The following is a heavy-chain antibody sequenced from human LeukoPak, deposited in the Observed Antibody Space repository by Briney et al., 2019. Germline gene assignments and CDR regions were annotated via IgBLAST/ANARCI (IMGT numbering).Heavy chain of an antibody. J-gene: IGHJ4*02. V-gene: IGHV5-10-1*01. D-gene: IGHD3-16*01. CDR3: ARRGSNQEYFDY. Sequence: GESLKISCKGSGYSFTSYWISWVRQMPGKGLEWMGRIDPSDSYTNYSPSFQGHVTIPADKSISTAYLQWSSLKASDTAMYYCARRGSNQEYFDYWGQGTLVIVSS. CDR1: GYSFTSYW. CDR2: IDPSDSYT.